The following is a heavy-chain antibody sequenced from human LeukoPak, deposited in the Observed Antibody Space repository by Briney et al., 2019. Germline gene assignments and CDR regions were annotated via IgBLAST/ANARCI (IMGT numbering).Heavy chain of an antibody. D-gene: IGHD4/OR15-4a*01. CDR3: ARDDYSDSPTYYNGMDV. V-gene: IGHV3-21*01. CDR1: GFTFTDYT. Sequence: GGSLRLSCAASGFTFTDYTLNWVRQAPGRGLEWVSSMSGIGGFVHYADSVKGRFTISRDNARSSLFLQMTSLRAEDTAVYFCARDDYSDSPTYYNGMDVWGQGTAVTVSS. J-gene: IGHJ6*02. CDR2: MSGIGGFV.